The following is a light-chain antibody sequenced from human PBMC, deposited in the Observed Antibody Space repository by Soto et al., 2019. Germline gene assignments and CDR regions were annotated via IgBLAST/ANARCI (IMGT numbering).Light chain of an antibody. Sequence: QSALTQPPSASGSPGPSVTISCTGTSSDVGGHNYVSRYQQYPGRAPKLMIYEVTKRPSGVPDRFSGSKSGNTASLTVSGLQAEDEADYYCSSYAASNNFYFVFGGGTKLTVL. V-gene: IGLV2-8*01. CDR3: SSYAASNNFYFV. J-gene: IGLJ3*02. CDR2: EVT. CDR1: SSDVGGHNY.